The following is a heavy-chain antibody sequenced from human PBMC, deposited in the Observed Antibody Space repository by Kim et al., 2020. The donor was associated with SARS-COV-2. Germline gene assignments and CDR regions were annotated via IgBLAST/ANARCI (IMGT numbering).Heavy chain of an antibody. Sequence: GGSLRLSCAASGFTFSDYYMSWIRQAPGKGLEWVSYISSSGSTIYYADSVKGRFTISRDNAKNSLYLQMNSLGAEDTAVYYCATASLTYYYDSSGYYYVIMAPFLDYWGQGTLVTVSS. CDR2: ISSSGSTI. CDR3: ATASLTYYYDSSGYYYVIMAPFLDY. D-gene: IGHD3-22*01. V-gene: IGHV3-11*01. CDR1: GFTFSDYY. J-gene: IGHJ4*02.